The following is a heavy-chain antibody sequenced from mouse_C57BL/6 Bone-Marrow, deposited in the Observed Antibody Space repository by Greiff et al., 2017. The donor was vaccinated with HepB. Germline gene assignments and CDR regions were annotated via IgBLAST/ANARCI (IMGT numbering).Heavy chain of an antibody. CDR1: GYSITSGYY. CDR3: ARDREIYYYGSRYFDV. Sequence: EVQLQQSGPGLVKPSQSLSLTCSVTGYSITSGYYWNWIRQFPGNKLEWMGYISYDGSNNYNPSLKNRISITRDTSTNQFFLKLNSVTTEDTATYYCARDREIYYYGSRYFDVWGTGTTVTVSS. CDR2: ISYDGSN. J-gene: IGHJ1*03. V-gene: IGHV3-6*01. D-gene: IGHD1-1*01.